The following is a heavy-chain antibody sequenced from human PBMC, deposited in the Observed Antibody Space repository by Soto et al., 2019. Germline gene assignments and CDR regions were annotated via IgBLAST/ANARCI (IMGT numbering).Heavy chain of an antibody. CDR1: GFTFSSYA. V-gene: IGHV3-23*01. CDR2: ISGSDDST. D-gene: IGHD6-6*01. J-gene: IGHJ4*02. Sequence: GGSLRLSCAASGFTFSSYAMSWVRQAPGKGLEWVSFISGSDDSTYYADSVKGRFTISRDNSKNTLYLQMNSLRAEDTAVYYCAKRRSSSTFDYWGQGTLVTVSS. CDR3: AKRRSSSTFDY.